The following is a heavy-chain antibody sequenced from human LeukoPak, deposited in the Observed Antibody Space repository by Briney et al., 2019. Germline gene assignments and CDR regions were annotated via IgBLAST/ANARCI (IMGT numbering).Heavy chain of an antibody. J-gene: IGHJ3*02. V-gene: IGHV3-64*01. D-gene: IGHD6-13*01. CDR3: ARDVQQLATQVLFDI. Sequence: SGGSLRLSCAASGFTFSSYAMHWVRQAPGKGLEYVSAISSNGGSTYYANSVKGRFTISRDNSKNTLYLQMGSPRAEDMAVYYCARDVQQLATQVLFDIWGQGTMVTVSS. CDR2: ISSNGGST. CDR1: GFTFSSYA.